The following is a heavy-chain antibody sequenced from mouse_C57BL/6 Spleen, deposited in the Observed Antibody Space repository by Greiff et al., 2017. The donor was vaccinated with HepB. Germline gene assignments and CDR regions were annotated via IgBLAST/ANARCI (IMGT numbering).Heavy chain of an antibody. V-gene: IGHV1-64*01. CDR2: IHPNSGST. Sequence: QVQLQQPGAELVKPGASVKLSCKASGYTFTSYWMHWVKQRPGQGLEWIGMIHPNSGSTNYNEKFKSKATLTVDKSSSTAYMQLSSLTSEDSAVYYCAGDYGSSAWFAYWGQGTLVTVSS. CDR1: GYTFTSYW. D-gene: IGHD1-1*01. CDR3: AGDYGSSAWFAY. J-gene: IGHJ3*01.